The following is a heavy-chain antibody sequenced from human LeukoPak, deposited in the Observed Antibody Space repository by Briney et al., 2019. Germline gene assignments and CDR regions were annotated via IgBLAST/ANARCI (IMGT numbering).Heavy chain of an antibody. Sequence: ASVKVSCTASGGTFSSYAISWVRQAPGQGLEWMGGIIPIFGTANYAQKFQGRVTITADESTSTAYMELSSLRSEDTAVYYCARVGYSSGWYTYFDYWGQGTLVTVSS. CDR1: GGTFSSYA. D-gene: IGHD6-19*01. V-gene: IGHV1-69*13. CDR3: ARVGYSSGWYTYFDY. J-gene: IGHJ4*02. CDR2: IIPIFGTA.